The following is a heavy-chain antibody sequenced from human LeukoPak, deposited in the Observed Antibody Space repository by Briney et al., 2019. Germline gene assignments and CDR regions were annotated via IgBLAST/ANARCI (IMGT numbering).Heavy chain of an antibody. Sequence: SETLSLTCTVSGASISSYYWSWIRQPPGKGLEWIGYIYNSGGTNYNPSLKSRVTISVDTSKKQFSLKLNSVTAADTAVYYCASQGSGWYWYFDLWGRGTLVTVSS. CDR1: GASISSYY. D-gene: IGHD6-19*01. V-gene: IGHV4-59*08. CDR2: IYNSGGT. CDR3: ASQGSGWYWYFDL. J-gene: IGHJ2*01.